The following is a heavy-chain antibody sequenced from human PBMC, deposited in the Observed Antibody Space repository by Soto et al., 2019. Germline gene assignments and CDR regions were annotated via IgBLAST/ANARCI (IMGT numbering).Heavy chain of an antibody. J-gene: IGHJ4*02. CDR1: GFTFSSYA. Sequence: PGGSLRLSCVASGFTFSSYAMSWVRQAPGKGLEWVSAISSSGVNTYNADSVKGRFTISRDNSKKMLYLQMNSLRAEDTAVYYCAKGGFYFDSGGYFDYWGLGTLVTVSS. V-gene: IGHV3-23*01. D-gene: IGHD3-22*01. CDR3: AKGGFYFDSGGYFDY. CDR2: ISSSGVNT.